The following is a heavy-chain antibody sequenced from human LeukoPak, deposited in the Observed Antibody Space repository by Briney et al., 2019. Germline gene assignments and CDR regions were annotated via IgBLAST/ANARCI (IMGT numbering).Heavy chain of an antibody. D-gene: IGHD6-19*01. Sequence: GRSLRLSCAASGFTFSSYAMHWVRQAPGKGLEWVAVISYDGSNKYYADSVKGRFTISRDNSKNTLYLQMNSLRAEDTAVYYCASGDSSGWYSSFDYWGQGTLVTVSS. V-gene: IGHV3-30-3*01. CDR1: GFTFSSYA. CDR2: ISYDGSNK. J-gene: IGHJ4*02. CDR3: ASGDSSGWYSSFDY.